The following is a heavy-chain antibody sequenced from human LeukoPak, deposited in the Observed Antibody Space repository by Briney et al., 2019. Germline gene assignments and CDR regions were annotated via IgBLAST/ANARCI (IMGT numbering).Heavy chain of an antibody. Sequence: SETLSLTCTVSGGSISSSSYYWGWIRQPPGKGLEWIGSIYYSGSTYYNPSLKSRVTISVDTSKNQFSLKLSSVTAADTAVYYCARDHDYDYVWGSYRYVIRGAFDIWGQGTMVTVSS. CDR2: IYYSGST. CDR3: ARDHDYDYVWGSYRYVIRGAFDI. CDR1: GGSISSSSYY. J-gene: IGHJ3*02. D-gene: IGHD3-16*02. V-gene: IGHV4-39*07.